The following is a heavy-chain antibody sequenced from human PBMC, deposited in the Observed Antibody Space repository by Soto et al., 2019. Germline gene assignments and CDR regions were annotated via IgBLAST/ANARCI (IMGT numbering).Heavy chain of an antibody. CDR3: ARDSLYCGGGSCYSEHYFDY. D-gene: IGHD2-15*01. CDR1: GGTFSSYT. V-gene: IGHV1-69*02. J-gene: IGHJ4*02. CDR2: IIPILGIA. Sequence: SVKVSCKASGGTFSSYTINWVRQAPGQGLEWMGRIIPILGIANYAQKFQGRVTITADKSTSTAYMELSSLRSEDTAVYYCARDSLYCGGGSCYSEHYFDYWGQGTLVTVSS.